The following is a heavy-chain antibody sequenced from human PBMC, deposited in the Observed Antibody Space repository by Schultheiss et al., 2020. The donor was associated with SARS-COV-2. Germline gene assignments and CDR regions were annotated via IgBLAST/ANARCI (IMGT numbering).Heavy chain of an antibody. D-gene: IGHD4-11*01. J-gene: IGHJ6*02. CDR1: GGSISSSNW. CDR3: ARDRASSASNSYYYYFGIDV. CDR2: IYHSGST. V-gene: IGHV4-4*02. Sequence: SETLSLTCAVSGGSISSSNWWSWVRQPPGKGLEWIGEIYHSGSTNYNPSLKSRVTISVDKSKNQFSLKLSSVTAADTAVYYCARDRASSASNSYYYYFGIDVWGQGTTVTVSS.